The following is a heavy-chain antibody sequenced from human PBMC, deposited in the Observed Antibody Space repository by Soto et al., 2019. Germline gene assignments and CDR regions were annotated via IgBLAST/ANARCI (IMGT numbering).Heavy chain of an antibody. CDR3: ARMVGSSWYLSNWFDP. Sequence: QVTLKESGPVLVNPTETLTLTCTVSGFSLSNARMGVSWIRQPPGKALEWLAHIFSNDEKSYSTSLKSRLTISKDTSRSQVVLTMTNMDPVDTATYYCARMVGSSWYLSNWFDPWGQGTLVTVSS. CDR2: IFSNDEK. D-gene: IGHD6-13*01. CDR1: GFSLSNARMG. J-gene: IGHJ5*02. V-gene: IGHV2-26*01.